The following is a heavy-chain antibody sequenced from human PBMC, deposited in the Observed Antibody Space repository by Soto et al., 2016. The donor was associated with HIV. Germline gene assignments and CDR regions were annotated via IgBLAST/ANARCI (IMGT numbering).Heavy chain of an antibody. CDR3: ARGNWDGSGSPGRDAFDI. D-gene: IGHD3-10*01. V-gene: IGHV1-2*02. Sequence: QVQLVQSGAEVKKPGASVKVSCKASGYTFTGYYMHWVRQAPGQGLEWMGWINPNSGGTNYAQKFQGRVTMTRDTSISTAYMELSRLRSDDTAVYYCARGNWDGSGSPGRDAFDIWGQGTMVTVSS. J-gene: IGHJ3*02. CDR1: GYTFTGYY. CDR2: INPNSGGT.